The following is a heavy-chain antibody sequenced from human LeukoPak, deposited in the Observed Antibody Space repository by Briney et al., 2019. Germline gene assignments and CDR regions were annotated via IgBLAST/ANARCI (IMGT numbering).Heavy chain of an antibody. D-gene: IGHD4-17*01. CDR2: IYYSGST. V-gene: IGHV4-39*01. Sequence: SETLSLTCTVSVGSISSSSYDWGWIRQPPGKGLEWIGSIYYSGSTYYNPSLKSRVTISVDTSKNQFSLKLSSVTAADTAVYYCARIEVSTLWKMDVWGQGTTVTVSS. CDR3: ARIEVSTLWKMDV. J-gene: IGHJ6*02. CDR1: VGSISSSSYD.